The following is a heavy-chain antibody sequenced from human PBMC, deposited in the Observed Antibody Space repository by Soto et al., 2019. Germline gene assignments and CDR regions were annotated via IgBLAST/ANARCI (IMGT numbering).Heavy chain of an antibody. CDR1: GGSISSYY. J-gene: IGHJ5*02. V-gene: IGHV4-59*01. Sequence: ETLSLTCTVSGGSISSYYWSWIRQPPGKGLEWIGYIYYSGSTNYNPSLKSRVTISVDTSKNQFSLKLSSVTAADTAVYYCARSGLATSMDWFDPWGQGTLVTVSS. D-gene: IGHD3-16*01. CDR3: ARSGLATSMDWFDP. CDR2: IYYSGST.